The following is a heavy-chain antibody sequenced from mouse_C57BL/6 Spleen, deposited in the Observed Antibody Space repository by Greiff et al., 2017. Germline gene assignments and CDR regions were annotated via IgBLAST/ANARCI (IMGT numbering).Heavy chain of an antibody. CDR1: GFTFSDYG. V-gene: IGHV5-17*01. D-gene: IGHD1-1*01. CDR2: ISSGSSTI. Sequence: DVMLVESGGGLVKPGGSLKLSCAASGFTFSDYGMHWVRQAPEKGLEWVAYISSGSSTIYYADTVKGRFTISRDNAKNTLFLQMTSLRSEDTAMYYCARWLRYFFDYWGQGTTLTVSS. J-gene: IGHJ2*01. CDR3: ARWLRYFFDY.